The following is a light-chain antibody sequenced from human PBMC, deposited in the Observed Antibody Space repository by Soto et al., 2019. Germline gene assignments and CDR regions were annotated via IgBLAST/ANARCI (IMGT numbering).Light chain of an antibody. CDR2: DVS. J-gene: IGLJ2*01. Sequence: QSALTQPASVSGSPGQSITISCAGTSSDIGAYNYVSWYQQYPGKAPKLMIHDVSNRPSGVSNRFSGSKSGNTASLTIYGLQAEDEADYYCSSHTSSTLVVFGGGTKLTVL. V-gene: IGLV2-14*01. CDR3: SSHTSSTLVV. CDR1: SSDIGAYNY.